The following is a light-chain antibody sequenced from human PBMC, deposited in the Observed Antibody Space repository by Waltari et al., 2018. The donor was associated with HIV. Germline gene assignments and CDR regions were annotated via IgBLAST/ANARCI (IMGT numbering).Light chain of an antibody. CDR3: CSYAGRYTYV. V-gene: IGLV2-11*01. Sequence: QSALTQPRSVSGSPGQSVTISCTGTSTDVGGYNYVSRYQHHPGKAPKCMIYDVTKRPSGVPDRFAGSKSGNTASLPIAGLHAEDEADYYCCSYAGRYTYVFGTGTKVTVL. CDR2: DVT. CDR1: STDVGGYNY. J-gene: IGLJ1*01.